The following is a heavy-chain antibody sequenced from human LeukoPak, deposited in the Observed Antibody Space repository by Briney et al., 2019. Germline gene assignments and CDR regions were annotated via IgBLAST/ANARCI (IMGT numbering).Heavy chain of an antibody. Sequence: PGMSLRLSCAASGFTFSSYAMHWVRQAPGKGLEWVAVISYDGSNKYYADSVKGRFTISRDNSKNTLYLQMNSLRAEDTAVYYCARDILTGLDYWGQGTLVTVSS. CDR3: ARDILTGLDY. CDR2: ISYDGSNK. V-gene: IGHV3-30-3*01. J-gene: IGHJ4*02. D-gene: IGHD3-9*01. CDR1: GFTFSSYA.